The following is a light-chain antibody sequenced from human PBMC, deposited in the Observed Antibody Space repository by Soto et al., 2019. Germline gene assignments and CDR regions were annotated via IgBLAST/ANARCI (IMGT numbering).Light chain of an antibody. CDR3: QQRSSWPKVT. Sequence: EIVLTQSPATLSLSPGERVTLSCRTSQSVNSHLAWYQQKPAQAPRLLIYDASNRASGIPARFSGSGSGTDFTLTISSLEPEDFAVYYCQQRSSWPKVTFGQGTRLEIK. J-gene: IGKJ5*01. V-gene: IGKV3-11*01. CDR2: DAS. CDR1: QSVNSH.